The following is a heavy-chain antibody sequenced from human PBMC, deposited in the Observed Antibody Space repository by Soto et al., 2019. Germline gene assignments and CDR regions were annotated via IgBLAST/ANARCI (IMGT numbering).Heavy chain of an antibody. CDR2: ISLNGYNT. CDR1: GFTFSGYA. CDR3: ARDRGAAAGYGMDV. J-gene: IGHJ6*02. V-gene: IGHV3-30-3*01. Sequence: PGGSLRLSCAASGFTFSGYAMHWVRQAPGKGLEWVAAISLNGYNTYYVDSVKGRFTISRDNSKNTLRLEMSSLRPEDTAVFYCARDRGAAAGYGMDVWGQGTTVTVSS. D-gene: IGHD6-13*01.